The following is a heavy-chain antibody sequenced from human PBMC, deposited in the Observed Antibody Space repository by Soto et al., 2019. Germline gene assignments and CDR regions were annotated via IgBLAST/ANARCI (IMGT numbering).Heavy chain of an antibody. Sequence: ASVKVSCKVSGGTFSNYAIDWVRLAPGHGLEWMGGIIPIFGTANYAQKFQGRVTITADESTSTAYMELSSLRSEDTAVYYCARHDCISSSCYYYYYYAMDVWGQGTTVTVSS. CDR3: ARHDCISSSCYYYYYYAMDV. CDR1: GGTFSNYA. J-gene: IGHJ6*02. CDR2: IIPIFGTA. D-gene: IGHD2-2*01. V-gene: IGHV1-69*13.